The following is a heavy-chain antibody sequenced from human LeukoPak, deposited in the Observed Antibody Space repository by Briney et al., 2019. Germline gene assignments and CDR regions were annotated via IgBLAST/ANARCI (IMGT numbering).Heavy chain of an antibody. D-gene: IGHD2-15*01. CDR2: ISLGNSTM. Sequence: PGGSLRLSCAASGFTFSSFTMNWARQVPGKGLEWISYISLGNSTMFYADSVKGRFTISRDNAKNSLYLQMNSLRGDDTAVYYCARVGNGRSWDYWGQGTLVSVSS. J-gene: IGHJ4*02. V-gene: IGHV3-48*01. CDR1: GFTFSSFT. CDR3: ARVGNGRSWDY.